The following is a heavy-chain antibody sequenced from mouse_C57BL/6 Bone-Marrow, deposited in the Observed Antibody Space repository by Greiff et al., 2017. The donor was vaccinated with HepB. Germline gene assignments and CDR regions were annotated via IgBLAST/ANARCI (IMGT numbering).Heavy chain of an antibody. CDR3: AREVDGYYFDY. J-gene: IGHJ2*01. CDR1: GYSITSGYD. Sequence: EVQLVESGPGMVKPSQSLSLTCTVTGYSITSGYDWHWIRHFPGNKLEWMGYISYSGSTNYNPSLKSRISITHDTSKNHFFLKLNSVTTEDTATYYCAREVDGYYFDYWGQGTTLTVSS. CDR2: ISYSGST. V-gene: IGHV3-1*01. D-gene: IGHD2-3*01.